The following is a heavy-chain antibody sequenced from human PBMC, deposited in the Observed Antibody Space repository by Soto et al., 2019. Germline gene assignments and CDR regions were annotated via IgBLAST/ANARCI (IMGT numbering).Heavy chain of an antibody. CDR3: ARVPAMRYYYGMDV. CDR1: GYTFTSYG. CDR2: ISAYNGNT. J-gene: IGHJ6*02. V-gene: IGHV1-18*01. Sequence: ASVKVSCKASGYTFTSYGISWVRQAPGQGLEWMGWISAYNGNTNYAQKLQGRVTMTTDTSTSTAYMELRSLRSDDTAVYYCARVPAMRYYYGMDVWGQGTTVTVSS. D-gene: IGHD2-2*01.